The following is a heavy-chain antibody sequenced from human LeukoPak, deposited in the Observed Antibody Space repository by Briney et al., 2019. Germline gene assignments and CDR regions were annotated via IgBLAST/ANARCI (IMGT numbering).Heavy chain of an antibody. J-gene: IGHJ4*02. CDR3: SRSLDC. CDR2: INQDGNIQ. V-gene: IGHV3-7*01. CDR1: GFPFSDYW. Sequence: PGGSLRLSCAASGFPFSDYWMDWVRQAPGKGMEWVANINQDGNIQYYADSVKGRFTISRNNAKNSLSLQMYSLRAEDTAIYFCSRSLDCLGQGALVTVSS.